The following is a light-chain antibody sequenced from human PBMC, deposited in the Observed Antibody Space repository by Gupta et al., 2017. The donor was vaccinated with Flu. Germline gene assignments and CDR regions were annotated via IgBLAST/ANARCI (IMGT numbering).Light chain of an antibody. CDR2: AAS. Sequence: DIQMTQSPSSLSASVGDRITITCRASQGISTYLAWYQQKPGNVPKLLIYAASTLQSGVPSRFSGSGSGTDFTLTISSLQPEDVATYYCQKDDSAPITFGGGTKVEIK. V-gene: IGKV1-27*01. J-gene: IGKJ4*01. CDR1: QGISTY. CDR3: QKDDSAPIT.